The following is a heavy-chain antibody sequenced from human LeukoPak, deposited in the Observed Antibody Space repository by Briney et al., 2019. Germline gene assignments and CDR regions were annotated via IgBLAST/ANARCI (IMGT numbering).Heavy chain of an antibody. Sequence: PSETLSLTCTVSGGSISSYYWSWIRQPPGKGLEWIGYIYYSGSTNYNPSLKSRVTISVDTSKNQFSLKLSSVTAADTAVYYCARAPPTVAYYYYGMDVWGQGTTVTVSS. CDR3: ARAPPTVAYYYYGMDV. D-gene: IGHD4-23*01. CDR1: GGSISSYY. J-gene: IGHJ6*02. CDR2: IYYSGST. V-gene: IGHV4-59*01.